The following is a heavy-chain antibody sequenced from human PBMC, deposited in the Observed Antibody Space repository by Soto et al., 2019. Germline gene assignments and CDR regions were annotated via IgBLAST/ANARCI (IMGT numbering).Heavy chain of an antibody. Sequence: GGSLRLSCAASGFTFSSYSMNWVRQAPGKGLEWVSSISSSSSYIYYADSVKGRFTISRDNAKNSLYLQMNSLRAEDTAVYYCARQHYDYIWGSYTGSDYWGQGTLVTVSS. CDR3: ARQHYDYIWGSYTGSDY. D-gene: IGHD3-16*01. CDR2: ISSSSSYI. CDR1: GFTFSSYS. J-gene: IGHJ4*02. V-gene: IGHV3-21*01.